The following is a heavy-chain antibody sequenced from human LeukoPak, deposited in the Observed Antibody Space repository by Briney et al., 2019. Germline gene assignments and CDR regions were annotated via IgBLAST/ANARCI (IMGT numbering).Heavy chain of an antibody. CDR1: GGSISSYY. Sequence: SETLSLTCTVSGGSISSYYWSWIRQPPGKGLEWIGEIYHSGSTNYNPSLKSRVTISVDKSKNQFSLKLSSVTAADTAVYYCARLGGGSGSYYNFPAEYYFDYWGQGTLVTVSS. V-gene: IGHV4-59*12. D-gene: IGHD3-10*01. J-gene: IGHJ4*02. CDR2: IYHSGST. CDR3: ARLGGGSGSYYNFPAEYYFDY.